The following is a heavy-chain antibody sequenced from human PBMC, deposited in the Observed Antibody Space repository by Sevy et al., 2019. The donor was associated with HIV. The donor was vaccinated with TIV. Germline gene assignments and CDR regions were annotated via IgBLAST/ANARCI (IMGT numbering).Heavy chain of an antibody. D-gene: IGHD2-21*01. Sequence: GESLKISCAASGFTFTRYWMTWVRQAPGKGLQWLGNINEDGTEKYYRDSVRGRFTISRDNAKKSLHLQMNSLRVDDTGVYYCARDVAAGDFWGHGTLVTVSS. CDR3: ARDVAAGDF. J-gene: IGHJ4*01. V-gene: IGHV3-7*01. CDR2: INEDGTEK. CDR1: GFTFTRYW.